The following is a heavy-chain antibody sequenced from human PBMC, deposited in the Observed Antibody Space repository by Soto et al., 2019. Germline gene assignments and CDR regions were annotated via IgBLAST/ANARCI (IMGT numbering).Heavy chain of an antibody. Sequence: SQTLSLTCAISGDSVSSNSAAWNWIRQSPSRGLEWLGRTYYRSKWYNDYAVSVKSRITINPDTSKNQFSLQLNSVTPEDTAVYYCARESKHYGSSWYRVNNYGMDVWRQGTTVTVSS. CDR3: ARESKHYGSSWYRVNNYGMDV. V-gene: IGHV6-1*01. J-gene: IGHJ6*02. CDR1: GDSVSSNSAA. CDR2: TYYRSKWYN. D-gene: IGHD6-13*01.